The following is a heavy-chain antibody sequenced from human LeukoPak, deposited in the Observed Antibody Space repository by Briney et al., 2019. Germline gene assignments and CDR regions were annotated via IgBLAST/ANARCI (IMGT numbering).Heavy chain of an antibody. V-gene: IGHV4-59*08. D-gene: IGHD5-12*01. CDR1: GGSISSYY. CDR3: ARLLWLPSYYYYGMDV. J-gene: IGHJ6*02. CDR2: IYYSGST. Sequence: PSETLSLTCTVSGGSISSYYWSWIRQPPGKGLEWIGYIYYSGSTNYNPSLKSRVTISVDTSKNQFSLKLSSVTAADTAVYYCARLLWLPSYYYYGMDVWGQGTTVTVSS.